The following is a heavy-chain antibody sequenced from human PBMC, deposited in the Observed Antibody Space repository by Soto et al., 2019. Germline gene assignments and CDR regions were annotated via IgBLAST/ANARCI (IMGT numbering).Heavy chain of an antibody. CDR3: ARGMGQARREPDY. V-gene: IGHV1-69*12. CDR1: GGTFSSYA. D-gene: IGHD3-10*01. J-gene: IGHJ4*02. Sequence: QVQLVQSGAEVKKPGSSVKVSCKASGGTFSSYAISWVRQAPGQGLEWMGGIIPIFGTANYAQKFQGRGTSAAAESTSPAYMDLRSLGSEDTAVYSCARGMGQARREPDYWGQGTLVTVSS. CDR2: IIPIFGTA.